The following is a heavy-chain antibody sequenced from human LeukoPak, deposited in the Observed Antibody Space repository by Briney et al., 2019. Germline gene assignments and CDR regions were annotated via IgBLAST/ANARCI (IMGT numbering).Heavy chain of an antibody. D-gene: IGHD2-2*01. V-gene: IGHV3-23*01. J-gene: IGHJ4*02. CDR1: GFTVSSTY. CDR2: ISASGGST. CDR3: VKGCDITCYRSDS. Sequence: PGGSLRLSCAASGFTVSSTYMSWVRQAPGKGLEWVSGISASGGSTYYVDSVKGRFTISRDNSKNTLYLQMNSLRAEETATYYCVKGCDITCYRSDSWGQGTLATVSS.